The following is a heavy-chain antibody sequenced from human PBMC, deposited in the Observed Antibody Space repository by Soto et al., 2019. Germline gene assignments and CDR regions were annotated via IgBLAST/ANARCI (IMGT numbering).Heavy chain of an antibody. J-gene: IGHJ4*02. CDR3: VKWHTTNCDSLPFTGFDV. V-gene: IGHV3-23*01. Sequence: GGPNRHPGVGSGLKFRDPVMAWVRQNQGKGLGWLSEKGGAGRTRYALSVTGLLTISRDNSKNTLYLQMRSLSAEDAAAYYCVKWHTTNCDSLPFTGFDVWGQGTQVTVSS. D-gene: IGHD3-22*01. CDR1: GLKFRDPV. CDR2: KGGAGRT.